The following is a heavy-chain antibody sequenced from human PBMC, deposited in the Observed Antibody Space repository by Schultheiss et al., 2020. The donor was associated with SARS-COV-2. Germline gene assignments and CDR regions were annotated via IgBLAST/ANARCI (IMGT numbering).Heavy chain of an antibody. J-gene: IGHJ6*02. Sequence: GGSLRLSCAAAGISISSYGMHWVRQAPGKGLEWVAVIYSGGSTYYADSVKGRFTISRDNSKNTLYLQMNSLRAEDTAVYYCARDLWIYGDYDYYYYGMDVWGQGTTVTVSS. CDR1: GISISSYG. D-gene: IGHD4-17*01. V-gene: IGHV3-53*01. CDR3: ARDLWIYGDYDYYYYGMDV. CDR2: IYSGGST.